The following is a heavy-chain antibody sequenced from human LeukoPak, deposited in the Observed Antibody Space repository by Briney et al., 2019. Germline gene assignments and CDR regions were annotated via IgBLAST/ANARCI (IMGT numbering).Heavy chain of an antibody. J-gene: IGHJ4*02. CDR1: GFTFSSYA. CDR3: AKDARRYSGWYFFDH. Sequence: GGSLRLSCAASGFTFSSYAMSWVRQAPGNGLEWVSVISDSGGITYYADSVKGRFTISRDNSRNTLYLQMNSLRVDDTAVYYCAKDARRYSGWYFFDHWGQGTLVTVSS. V-gene: IGHV3-23*01. D-gene: IGHD6-19*01. CDR2: ISDSGGIT.